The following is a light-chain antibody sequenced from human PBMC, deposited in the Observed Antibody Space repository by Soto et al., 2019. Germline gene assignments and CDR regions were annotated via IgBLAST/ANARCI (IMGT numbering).Light chain of an antibody. CDR3: QQYDASHIT. CDR1: QSVSSSY. V-gene: IGKV3-20*01. J-gene: IGKJ5*01. CDR2: ATS. Sequence: EIVLTQSPGTLSLSPGERATLSCRASQSVSSSYLAWYHQKPGQAPRLLIYATSSRATGIPVRFSGSGSGTDFTLTISRLEPEDFAVYYCQQYDASHITFGQGTRLEIK.